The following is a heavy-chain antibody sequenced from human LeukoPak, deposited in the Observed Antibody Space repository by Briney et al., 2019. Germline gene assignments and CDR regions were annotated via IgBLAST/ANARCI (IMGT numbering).Heavy chain of an antibody. CDR2: IIPILGIA. CDR3: ARRGAMVRGAAYHFDY. J-gene: IGHJ4*02. V-gene: IGHV1-69*04. D-gene: IGHD3-10*01. CDR1: GGTFSSYA. Sequence: SVKVSCKASGGTFSSYAISWVRQAPGQGLEWMGRIIPILGIANYAQKFQGRVTITADKSTSTAYMELSSLRSEDTALYFCARRGAMVRGAAYHFDYWGQGILVTVSS.